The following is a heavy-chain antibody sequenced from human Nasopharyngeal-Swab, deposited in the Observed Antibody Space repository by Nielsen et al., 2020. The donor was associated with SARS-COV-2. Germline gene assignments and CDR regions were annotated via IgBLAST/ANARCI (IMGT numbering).Heavy chain of an antibody. J-gene: IGHJ3*02. CDR3: ARDLLQLFLVGPDGFDI. CDR1: GYNIITHG. Sequence: ASVKVSCKASGYNIITHGINWVRQAPGQGLEWMGWINTKTGDPTYARGFTGRFVFSLDTSVSTTYLQITNLKADDTAVYYCARDLLQLFLVGPDGFDIWGQGTRVIVSS. CDR2: INTKTGDP. D-gene: IGHD2/OR15-2a*01. V-gene: IGHV7-4-1*02.